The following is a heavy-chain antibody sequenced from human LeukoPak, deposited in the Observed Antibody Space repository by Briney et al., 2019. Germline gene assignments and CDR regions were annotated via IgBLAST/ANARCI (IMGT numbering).Heavy chain of an antibody. Sequence: PGGSLRLSCAASGFTFSSYSMNWVRQAPGKGLEWVSSISSSSSYIYYADSVKGRFTISRDNAKDSLYLQMNSLRVEDTALYFCAREVYYGSGRRFDYWGQGTLVTVSS. CDR2: ISSSSSYI. V-gene: IGHV3-21*01. CDR3: AREVYYGSGRRFDY. D-gene: IGHD3-10*01. CDR1: GFTFSSYS. J-gene: IGHJ4*02.